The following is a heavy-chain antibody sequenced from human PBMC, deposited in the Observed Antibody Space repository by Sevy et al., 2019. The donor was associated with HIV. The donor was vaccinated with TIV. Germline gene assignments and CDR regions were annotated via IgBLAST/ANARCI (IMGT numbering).Heavy chain of an antibody. CDR2: ISSGSSYK. CDR3: TRVDYYDTSGSHY. V-gene: IGHV3-21*01. CDR1: GFTFRDYS. Sequence: GGSLRLSCEASGFTFRDYSMNWVRQAPGKGLEWVSSISSGSSYKKYGDSVKGRFTNHRDNAKNSLYLQLNSLGAEDTAVYYCTRVDYYDTSGSHYWGQGTLVTVSS. D-gene: IGHD3-22*01. J-gene: IGHJ4*02.